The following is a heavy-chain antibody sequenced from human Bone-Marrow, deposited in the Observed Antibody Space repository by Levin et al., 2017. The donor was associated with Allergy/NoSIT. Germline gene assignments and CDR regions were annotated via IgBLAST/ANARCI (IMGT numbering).Heavy chain of an antibody. CDR1: GFTFSSYD. D-gene: IGHD4-23*01. CDR3: ARARWLGMDV. CDR2: IGTAGDT. J-gene: IGHJ6*02. Sequence: GESLKISCAASGFTFSSYDMHWVRQATGKGLEWVSAIGTAGDTYYPGSVKGRFTISRENAKNSLYLQMNSLRAGDTAVYYCARARWLGMDVWGQGTTVTVSS. V-gene: IGHV3-13*04.